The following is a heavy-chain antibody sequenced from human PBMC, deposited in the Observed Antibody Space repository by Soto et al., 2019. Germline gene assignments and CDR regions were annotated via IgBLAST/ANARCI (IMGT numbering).Heavy chain of an antibody. CDR2: TWYDGTNK. Sequence: QVQLVESGGGVVQPGRSLRLSCAASGFTFSSYGMHWVRQAPGKGLEWVAVTWYDGTNKYYADSVKGRFTISRDNYKNKLYLQMNSLRAEDTAVYYCARGSSSWSPYFDFWGQGTLVTVSS. V-gene: IGHV3-33*01. D-gene: IGHD6-13*01. CDR1: GFTFSSYG. J-gene: IGHJ4*02. CDR3: ARGSSSWSPYFDF.